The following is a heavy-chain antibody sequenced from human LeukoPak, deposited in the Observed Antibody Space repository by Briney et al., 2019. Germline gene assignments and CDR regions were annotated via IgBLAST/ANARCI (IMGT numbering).Heavy chain of an antibody. CDR3: ARSNKLLRDAFDI. Sequence: SETLSLTCTVSGGSISSSSYYWGWIRQPPGKGLEWIGSIYYSGSTYYNPSLKSRVTMSVDTSKNQFSLKLSSVTAADTAVYYCARSNKLLRDAFDIWGQGTMVTVSS. CDR1: GGSISSSSYY. D-gene: IGHD1-26*01. V-gene: IGHV4-39*07. J-gene: IGHJ3*02. CDR2: IYYSGST.